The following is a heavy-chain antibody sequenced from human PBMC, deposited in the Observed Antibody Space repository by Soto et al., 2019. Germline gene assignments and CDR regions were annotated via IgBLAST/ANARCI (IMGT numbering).Heavy chain of an antibody. Sequence: SLKVSCKASGYTFTSYVVSWVRQAPGKGLEWMGWISGYNGNTNYAQKLQGRVTMTTDTSTSTAYMEVRSLRSEDTALYYCARGTGTTSEGSLFDYWG. D-gene: IGHD1-1*01. CDR2: ISGYNGNT. V-gene: IGHV1-18*01. CDR1: GYTFTSYV. CDR3: ARGTGTTSEGSLFDY. J-gene: IGHJ4*01.